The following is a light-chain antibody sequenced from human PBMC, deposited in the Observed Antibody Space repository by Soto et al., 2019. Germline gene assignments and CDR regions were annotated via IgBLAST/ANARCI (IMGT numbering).Light chain of an antibody. CDR3: QQSYSSPQMYT. CDR1: QSLSSL. V-gene: IGKV1-39*01. Sequence: DIQMTQSPSSLSASVGERAPFTCGAGQSLSSLLIWYQQKPGKAPNLLIYAASNLQSGVPSRFSGSGSGTDFTLTISSLQPEDFATYYCQQSYSSPQMYTFGQGTKLEIK. CDR2: AAS. J-gene: IGKJ2*01.